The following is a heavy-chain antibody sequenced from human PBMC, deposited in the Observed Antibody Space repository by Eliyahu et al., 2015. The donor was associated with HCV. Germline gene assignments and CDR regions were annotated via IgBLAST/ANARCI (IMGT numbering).Heavy chain of an antibody. D-gene: IGHD6-13*01. CDR1: GDSISVDHF. Sequence: QLQLQESGPGLVKPSETLSLTCTVSGDSISVDHFWGWXRQPPGKXLEYIGSILYTGNTHYNPALRSRVIISVDTSKNQFSLNLSSVTAADTAVYYCARLGLGSSWFYWGQGTLVTVSS. CDR3: ARLGLGSSWFY. V-gene: IGHV4-39*01. J-gene: IGHJ4*02. CDR2: ILYTGNT.